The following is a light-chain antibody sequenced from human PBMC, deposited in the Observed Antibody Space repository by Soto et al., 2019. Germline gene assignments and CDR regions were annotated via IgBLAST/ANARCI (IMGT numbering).Light chain of an antibody. CDR3: SSYTSDSSYV. CDR1: SSDVGLYDY. Sequence: SALTQPASVSGSPVQSITISCTGTSSDVGLYDYVSWYQQHPGKAPQLMIYAVSNRPSGVSNRFSASKSGNTASLFISGLQAEDEADYYCSSYTSDSSYVFGSGTKVTVL. CDR2: AVS. V-gene: IGLV2-14*01. J-gene: IGLJ1*01.